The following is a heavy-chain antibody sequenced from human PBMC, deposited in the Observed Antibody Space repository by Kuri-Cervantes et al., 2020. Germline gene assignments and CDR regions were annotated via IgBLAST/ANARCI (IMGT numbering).Heavy chain of an antibody. CDR1: GFTFSSYG. CDR3: AREGFRKQWLVRNYYYGMDV. V-gene: IGHV3-33*01. D-gene: IGHD6-19*01. CDR2: IWYDGSNK. J-gene: IGHJ6*02. Sequence: GESLKISCAASGFTFSSYGMHWVRQAPGKGLEWVAVIWYDGSNKYYADSVKGRFTISRDNSKNTLYLQMNSLRAEDTAVYYCAREGFRKQWLVRNYYYGMDVWGQGTTVTVSS.